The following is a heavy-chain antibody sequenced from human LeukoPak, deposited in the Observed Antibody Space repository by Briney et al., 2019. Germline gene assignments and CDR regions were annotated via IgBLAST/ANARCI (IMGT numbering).Heavy chain of an antibody. D-gene: IGHD5-18*01. V-gene: IGHV1-8*01. CDR1: GYPFSNYD. Sequence: ASVKVSCKTSGYPFSNYDINWVRQATGQGLEWMGWINPHSGKTGYAQKFQGRVTKTTDTSASTAYMELSSLRSEDTAVYYCAHGYSYLDYWGQGTLVTVSS. J-gene: IGHJ4*02. CDR3: AHGYSYLDY. CDR2: INPHSGKT.